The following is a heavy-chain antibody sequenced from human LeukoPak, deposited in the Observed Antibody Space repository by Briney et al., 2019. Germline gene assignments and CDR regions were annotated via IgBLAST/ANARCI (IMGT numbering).Heavy chain of an antibody. Sequence: SQTLSLTCTVSGGSISSGGYYWSWIRQHPGKGLEWIGYIYYSGSTYYNPSLKSRVTISVDTSKNQFPLKLSSVTAADTAVYYCARVARGSGSYYHDYWGQGTLVTVSS. J-gene: IGHJ4*02. CDR2: IYYSGST. V-gene: IGHV4-31*03. D-gene: IGHD3-10*01. CDR3: ARVARGSGSYYHDY. CDR1: GGSISSGGYY.